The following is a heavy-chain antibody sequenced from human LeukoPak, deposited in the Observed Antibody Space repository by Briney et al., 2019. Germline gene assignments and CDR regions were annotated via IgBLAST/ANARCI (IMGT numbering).Heavy chain of an antibody. D-gene: IGHD6-19*01. J-gene: IGHJ4*02. CDR1: GYTFTGYY. CDR2: INPNSGGT. CDR3: ARWSWQWLLGGNYFDY. V-gene: IGHV1-2*02. Sequence: ASVKVSCKASGYTFTGYYMHWVRQAPGQGVDGMGWINPNSGGTNYAQKFQGRVTMTRDTSISTAYMELSRLRSDDTAVYYCARWSWQWLLGGNYFDYWGQGTLVTVSS.